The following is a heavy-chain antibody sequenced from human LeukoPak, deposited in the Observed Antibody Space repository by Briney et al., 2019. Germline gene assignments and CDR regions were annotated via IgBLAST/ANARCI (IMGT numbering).Heavy chain of an antibody. CDR3: ARVHYGLDV. CDR2: IYNSASNT. Sequence: GGSLRLSCAASGFTFSDHYMSWIRQTPGKGLEWVSYIYNSASNTYYADSVKGRFTISRDNAKNVLYLQMNNLRVEDTAVYYCARVHYGLDVWGQGTTVTVSS. V-gene: IGHV3-11*01. J-gene: IGHJ6*02. CDR1: GFTFSDHY.